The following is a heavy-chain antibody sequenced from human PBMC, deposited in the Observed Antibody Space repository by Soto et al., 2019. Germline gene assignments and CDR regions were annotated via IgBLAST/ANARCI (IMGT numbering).Heavy chain of an antibody. CDR3: EAEMTFGKLSVV. Sequence: QVQLVQSGAEVKKPGSSVKVSCKASGDTDTNYVISWVRQAPGQGLEGMGGIFPIFGTTYSAQKLQDRRTITAEESTSTVYMPLSSLRLDDTAAYYCEAEMTFGKLSVVWGQGTTVTVSS. CDR2: IFPIFGTT. CDR1: GDTDTNYV. J-gene: IGHJ6*02. V-gene: IGHV1-69*01. D-gene: IGHD3-16*02.